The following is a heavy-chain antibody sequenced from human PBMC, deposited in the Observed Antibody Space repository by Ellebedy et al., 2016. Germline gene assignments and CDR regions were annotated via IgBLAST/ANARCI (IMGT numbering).Heavy chain of an antibody. CDR2: ISAYNGNT. CDR1: GYTFTSYG. CDR3: ARHYDYGDYGFYFDY. J-gene: IGHJ4*02. Sequence: ASVKVSCKASGYTFTSYGISWVRQAPGQGLEWMGWISAYNGNTNYAQKLQGRVTMTTDTSTSTAYMELSSLRSEDTAVYYCARHYDYGDYGFYFDYWGQGTLVTVSS. D-gene: IGHD4-17*01. V-gene: IGHV1-18*01.